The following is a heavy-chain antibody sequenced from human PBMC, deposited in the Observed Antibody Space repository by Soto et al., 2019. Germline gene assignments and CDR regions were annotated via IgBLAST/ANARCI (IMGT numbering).Heavy chain of an antibody. D-gene: IGHD2-15*01. CDR2: IYPGDSDT. V-gene: IGHV5-51*01. J-gene: IGHJ4*02. CDR1: GYSFSTHW. Sequence: GESLKISFKGSGYSFSTHWVGWERQMPVKGLERMGIIYPGDSDTRYSPSFRGQVTILADESITTAYLQWSSLKASDAAMYFCASSQFDGLGRTYGYLDSWGQVTLVTLCS. CDR3: ASSQFDGLGRTYGYLDS.